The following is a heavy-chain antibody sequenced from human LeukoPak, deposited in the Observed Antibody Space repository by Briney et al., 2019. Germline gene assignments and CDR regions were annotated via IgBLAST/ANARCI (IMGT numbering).Heavy chain of an antibody. Sequence: SETLSLTCTVSGASISSYYWSWIRQPPGKGLEWIGYIYYSGSINYNPSLKSRVTISADTSKNQFSLKLSSVTAADTAVYYCARQIGNIAVAGTGYFDYWGQGTLVTVSS. J-gene: IGHJ4*02. D-gene: IGHD6-19*01. V-gene: IGHV4-59*08. CDR3: ARQIGNIAVAGTGYFDY. CDR2: IYYSGSI. CDR1: GASISSYY.